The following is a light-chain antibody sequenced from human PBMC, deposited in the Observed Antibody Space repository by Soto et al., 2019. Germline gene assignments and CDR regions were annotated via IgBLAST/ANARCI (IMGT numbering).Light chain of an antibody. CDR2: GAS. V-gene: IGKV3-20*01. CDR3: QQYGSSRWT. J-gene: IGKJ1*01. Sequence: EIVLMQSPGTLSLSPGERATLSCRASQSVSSSYLAWYQQNRGQAPRLLIHGASSRATGIPDRFSGSGSGTDFTLTISRLEPEDFAVYYCQQYGSSRWTFGQGTKVDIK. CDR1: QSVSSSY.